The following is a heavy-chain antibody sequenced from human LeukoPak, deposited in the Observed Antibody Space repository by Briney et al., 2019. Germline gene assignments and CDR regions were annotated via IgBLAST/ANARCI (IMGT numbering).Heavy chain of an antibody. CDR1: GFTVSSNY. CDR3: AKAPATGEGYYFYYMDV. D-gene: IGHD7-27*01. CDR2: IYSGGST. J-gene: IGHJ6*03. Sequence: GGSLRLSCAASGFTVSSNYMSWVRQAPGKGLEWVSVIYSGGSTYYADSVKGRFTISRDNSKNTVYLQMISLGADDTAVYFCAKAPATGEGYYFYYMDVWGKGTTVTVSS. V-gene: IGHV3-53*01.